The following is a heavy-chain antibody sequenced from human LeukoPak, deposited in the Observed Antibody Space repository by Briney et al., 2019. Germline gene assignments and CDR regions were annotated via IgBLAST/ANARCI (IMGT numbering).Heavy chain of an antibody. V-gene: IGHV4-61*08. D-gene: IGHD3-3*01. CDR2: IYTSGST. Sequence: SETLSLTCTVSGASFNSDDQYWNWIRQSPGKGLEWIGYIYTSGSTNYNPSLKSRVTISVDTSKNQFSLKLSSVTAADTAVYYCARHGAWTTYYDFWSGYPPDAFDIWGQGTMVTVSS. J-gene: IGHJ3*02. CDR3: ARHGAWTTYYDFWSGYPPDAFDI. CDR1: GASFNSDDQY.